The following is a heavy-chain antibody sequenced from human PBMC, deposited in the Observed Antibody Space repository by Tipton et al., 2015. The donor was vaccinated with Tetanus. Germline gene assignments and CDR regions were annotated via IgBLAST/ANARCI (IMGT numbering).Heavy chain of an antibody. CDR3: ARRGGRQQMLPKYLDY. Sequence: LRLSCTVSGGSIYNYYWTWVRQSPGKAPEWTGYISDSGTTNYNPSLQSRVTIIVDTSRNQFSLKVTSLTAADTAVYYCARRGGRQQMLPKYLDYWGKGTLVTVSS. D-gene: IGHD6-13*01. CDR2: ISDSGTT. J-gene: IGHJ4*02. V-gene: IGHV4-59*01. CDR1: GGSIYNYY.